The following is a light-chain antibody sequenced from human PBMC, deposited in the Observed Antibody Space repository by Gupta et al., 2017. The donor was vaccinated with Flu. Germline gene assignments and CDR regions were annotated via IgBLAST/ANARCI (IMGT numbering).Light chain of an antibody. Sequence: ATLSLSPGERATLSVRASQSVRSYLDWYKQKPGHAPRLLIYDASNRDTGISARFSGSGCGTDLTLTISSREPEDFAVYYCQRRSNWPRFTFGHGTKVDIK. V-gene: IGKV3-11*01. CDR3: QRRSNWPRFT. CDR1: QSVRSY. J-gene: IGKJ3*01. CDR2: DAS.